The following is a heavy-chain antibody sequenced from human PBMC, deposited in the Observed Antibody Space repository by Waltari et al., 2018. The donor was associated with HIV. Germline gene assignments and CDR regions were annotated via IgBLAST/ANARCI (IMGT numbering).Heavy chain of an antibody. CDR2: INHSGSP. Sequence: QVQLQQWGAGLLKPSETLSLTCAVYGGSFSGYYWSWIRQPPGKGPEWNGEINHSGSPNYHPSRKSRVTISVDTSKNQFSRKLSSVTAADTALYYCARRRSGWYWFDPWGQGTLVTVSS. CDR3: ARRRSGWYWFDP. V-gene: IGHV4-34*01. CDR1: GGSFSGYY. J-gene: IGHJ5*02. D-gene: IGHD6-19*01.